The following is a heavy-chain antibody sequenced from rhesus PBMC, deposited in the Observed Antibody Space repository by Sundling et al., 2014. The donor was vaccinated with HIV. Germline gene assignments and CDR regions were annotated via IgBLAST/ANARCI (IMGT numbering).Heavy chain of an antibody. CDR3: ARWNDYYGSDYSGLDYYFDY. J-gene: IGHJ4*01. V-gene: IGHV4S9*01. D-gene: IGHD3-28*01. Sequence: QVQLQESGPGLVKPSETLSLSCAVSGGSIGDNYYWNWIRQPPGRGLEWIGNIYGSTGSTYYNSSLKSRVTISEDTSKNQFSLRLISVTAADTAVYYCARWNDYYGSDYSGLDYYFDYWGQGVLVTVSS. CDR2: IYGSTGST. CDR1: GGSIGDNYY.